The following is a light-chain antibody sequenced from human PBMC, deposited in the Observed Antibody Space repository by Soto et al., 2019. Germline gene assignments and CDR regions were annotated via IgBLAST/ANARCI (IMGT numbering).Light chain of an antibody. J-gene: IGKJ1*01. CDR1: QSVSNN. V-gene: IGKV3D-15*01. CDR3: QQYNNWPRT. Sequence: EIVMTQSPATLSVSPGERATLSCRASQSVSNNLAWYQQKPGQAPRVLIYATSSRATGIQDRFSGSGSGTDFTLTIRSLQSEDFAVYYCQQYNNWPRTFGQGTKVDIK. CDR2: ATS.